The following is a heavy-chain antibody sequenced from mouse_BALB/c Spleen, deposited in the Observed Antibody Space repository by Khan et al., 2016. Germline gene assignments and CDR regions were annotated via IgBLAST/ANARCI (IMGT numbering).Heavy chain of an antibody. CDR2: ISYSGST. Sequence: EVQLQDSGPGLVKPSQSLSLTCTVTGYSITSDYAWNWIRQFPGNKLEWMGYISYSGSTSYNPSLKSRISITRDTSKNQFFLQLNSVTTEDTATYYCSRKTRGGSSDWGQGTTLTVSS. CDR3: SRKTRGGSSD. V-gene: IGHV3-2*02. D-gene: IGHD1-1*01. J-gene: IGHJ2*01. CDR1: GYSITSDYA.